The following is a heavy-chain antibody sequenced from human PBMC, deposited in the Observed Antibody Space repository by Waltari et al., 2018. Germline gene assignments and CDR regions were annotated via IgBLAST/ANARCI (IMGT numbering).Heavy chain of an antibody. D-gene: IGHD3-22*01. CDR3: ARAHSSGYYYG. V-gene: IGHV4-59*01. J-gene: IGHJ4*02. CDR2: IYYTGST. Sequence: QVQLQESGPGLVKPSETLSLTCTVSGGSISSYYWSWIRQPPGKGLEWIGYIYYTGSTNYNPSLKSRVTISVDTSKNQFSLKLSSVTAADTAVYYCARAHSSGYYYGWGQGTLVTVSS. CDR1: GGSISSYY.